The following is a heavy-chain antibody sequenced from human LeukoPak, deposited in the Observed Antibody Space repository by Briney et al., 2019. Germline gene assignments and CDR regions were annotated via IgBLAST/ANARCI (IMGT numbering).Heavy chain of an antibody. Sequence: SETLSLTCTVSGGSIGSYYWSWIRQPPGKGLEWIGYIHYSGSTNHYPSLKSRVTISIDTSKNQISLRLTSVTAADTAVYYCAGYGNYWDWYFDLWGRGTLVTVSS. J-gene: IGHJ2*01. D-gene: IGHD4-11*01. V-gene: IGHV4-59*01. CDR1: GGSIGSYY. CDR2: IHYSGST. CDR3: AGYGNYWDWYFDL.